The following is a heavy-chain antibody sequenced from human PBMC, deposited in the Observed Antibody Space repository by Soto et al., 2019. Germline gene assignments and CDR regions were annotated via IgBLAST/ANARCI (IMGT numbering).Heavy chain of an antibody. CDR1: GFTFDSYG. V-gene: IGHV3-30*18. D-gene: IGHD4-17*01. CDR2: ISSDGNNK. J-gene: IGHJ5*02. Sequence: QVQLVESGGGVVQPGRSLRLSCAASGFTFDSYGMHWVRQAPGKGLAWVAVISSDGNNKYYADSVKGRFSIYRDNFNNILYLQMSSLRVEDTAVYYCVKDLLQNTVTPCGSWGQGTLVTVSS. CDR3: VKDLLQNTVTPCGS.